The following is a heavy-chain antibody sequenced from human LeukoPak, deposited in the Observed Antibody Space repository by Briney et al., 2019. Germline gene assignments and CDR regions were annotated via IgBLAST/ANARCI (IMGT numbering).Heavy chain of an antibody. D-gene: IGHD4/OR15-4a*01. CDR1: GFTFSSYA. J-gene: IGHJ4*02. V-gene: IGHV3-23*01. CDR3: ARRAGAYSHPYDY. CDR2: ISGSGGST. Sequence: PGGPLRLSCAASGFTFSSYAMSWVRQAPGKGLEWVSAISGSGGSTYYADSVKGRFTISRDNSKNTLYLQMNSLRAEDTAVYYCARRAGAYSHPYDYWGRGTPVTVSS.